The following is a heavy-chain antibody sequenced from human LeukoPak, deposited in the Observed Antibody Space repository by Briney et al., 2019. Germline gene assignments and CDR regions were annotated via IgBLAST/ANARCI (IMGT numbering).Heavy chain of an antibody. CDR2: MNPNSGNT. J-gene: IGHJ4*02. CDR1: GYTFTSYD. CDR3: ARRNYDFWSGYESFDY. Sequence: ASVKVSCKASGYTFTSYDINWVRQATGQGLEWMGWMNPNSGNTGYAQKFQGRVTITRNTSISTAYMELSSLRSEDTAVYYCARRNYDFWSGYESFDYWGQGTLVTVSS. V-gene: IGHV1-8*03. D-gene: IGHD3-3*01.